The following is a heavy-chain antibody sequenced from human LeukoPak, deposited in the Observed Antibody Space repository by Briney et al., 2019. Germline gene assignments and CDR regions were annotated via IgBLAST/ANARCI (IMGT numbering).Heavy chain of an antibody. CDR2: ISGSGGST. V-gene: IGHV3-23*01. D-gene: IGHD3-16*01. CDR1: GFTFSSYG. J-gene: IGHJ4*02. Sequence: PGGSLRLSCAASGFTFSSYGMSWVRQAPGKGLEWVSAISGSGGSTYYADSVKGRFTISRDNSKNTLYLQMNSLRAEDTAVYYCAKDLLTFGGVIGYFDYWGQGTLVTVSS. CDR3: AKDLLTFGGVIGYFDY.